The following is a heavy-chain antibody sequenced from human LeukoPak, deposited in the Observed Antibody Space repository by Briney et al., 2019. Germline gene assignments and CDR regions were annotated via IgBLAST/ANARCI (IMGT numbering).Heavy chain of an antibody. CDR2: INHSGST. CDR3: ARRQGYHGSGSYHFDY. D-gene: IGHD3-10*01. CDR1: GGSFSGYY. Sequence: PSETLSLTCAVYGGSFSGYYWSWIRQPPGKGLEWIGEINHSGSTNYNPSLKSRVTISVDTSKNQLSLKLSSATAADTAVYYCARRQGYHGSGSYHFDYWGQGTLVTVSS. J-gene: IGHJ4*02. V-gene: IGHV4-34*01.